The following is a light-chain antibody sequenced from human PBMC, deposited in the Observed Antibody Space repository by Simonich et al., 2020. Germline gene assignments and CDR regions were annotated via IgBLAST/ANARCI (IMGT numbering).Light chain of an antibody. CDR1: QSLVNSDGNTY. CDR3: MQGTHWPPT. V-gene: IGKV2-30*01. Sequence: DVVMTQSPLSLPVTLGQPASISCRSSQSLVNSDGNTYLNWFKQRPGQSPRRLIYKGSNRDSGVPDRFSGSGSGTDFTLKISRVEAEDVGVYYCMQGTHWPPTFGGGTKVEIK. CDR2: KGS. J-gene: IGKJ4*01.